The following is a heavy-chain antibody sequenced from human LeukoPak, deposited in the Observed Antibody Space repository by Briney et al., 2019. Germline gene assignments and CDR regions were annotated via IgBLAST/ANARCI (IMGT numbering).Heavy chain of an antibody. D-gene: IGHD5-12*01. CDR1: GYSISSGYY. V-gene: IGHV4-38-2*02. Sequence: SETLSLTCAVSGYSISSGYYWGWIRQPPGRGLEWIGSISHSGSTYYNPSLKSRVTISVDTSKNQFSLKLSSVTAADTAVYYCARDSGQWLRPKYYFDYWGQGTLVTVSS. CDR3: ARDSGQWLRPKYYFDY. CDR2: ISHSGST. J-gene: IGHJ4*02.